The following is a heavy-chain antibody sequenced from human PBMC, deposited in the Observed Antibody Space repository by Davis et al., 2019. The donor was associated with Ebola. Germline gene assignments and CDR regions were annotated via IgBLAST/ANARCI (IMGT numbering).Heavy chain of an antibody. Sequence: GESLKISCAASGFTFSNAWMNWVRQAPGKGLEWVGRIKSKTDGGTTDYAAPVKGRFTISRDDSKNTLYLQMNSLKTEDTAVYYCTTDIWYYYYGMDVWGQGTTVTVSS. CDR3: TTDIWYYYYGMDV. CDR2: IKSKTDGGTT. V-gene: IGHV3-15*07. D-gene: IGHD3-16*01. CDR1: GFTFSNAW. J-gene: IGHJ6*02.